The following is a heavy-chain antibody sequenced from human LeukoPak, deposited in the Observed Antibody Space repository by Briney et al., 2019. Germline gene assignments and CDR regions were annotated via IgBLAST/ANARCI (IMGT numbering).Heavy chain of an antibody. Sequence: GGSLRLSCAASGFTSSSYGINWVRQTPGKGLEWVSYISSSSSAINYADSVRGRFTISRDNAKNSLYLQMNSLRPEDTAVYYCARGGAARPDYWGQGTLVTVSS. D-gene: IGHD6-6*01. CDR3: ARGGAARPDY. CDR1: GFTSSSYG. J-gene: IGHJ4*02. CDR2: ISSSSSAI. V-gene: IGHV3-48*01.